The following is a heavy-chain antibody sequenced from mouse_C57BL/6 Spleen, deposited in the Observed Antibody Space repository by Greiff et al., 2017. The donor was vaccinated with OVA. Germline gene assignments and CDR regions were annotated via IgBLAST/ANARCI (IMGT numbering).Heavy chain of an antibody. CDR3: ARRDHYYAMDY. D-gene: IGHD3-3*01. J-gene: IGHJ4*01. CDR1: GYTFTSYW. CDR2: IDPSDSYT. V-gene: IGHV1-69*01. Sequence: QVQLQQSGAELVMPGASVKLSCKASGYTFTSYWMHWVKQRPGQGLEWIGEIDPSDSYTNYNQKFKGKSTLTVDKSSSTAYMQLSSVTSEDSAVYYCARRDHYYAMDYWGQGTSVTVSS.